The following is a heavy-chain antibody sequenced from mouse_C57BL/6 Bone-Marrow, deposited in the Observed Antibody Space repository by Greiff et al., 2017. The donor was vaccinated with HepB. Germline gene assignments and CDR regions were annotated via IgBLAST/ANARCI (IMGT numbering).Heavy chain of an antibody. CDR1: GYTFTNYW. CDR2: IYPGGGYT. CDR3: ARRGAYYSNFAY. V-gene: IGHV1-63*01. D-gene: IGHD2-5*01. Sequence: QVQLQQSGAELVRPGTSVKMSCQASGYTFTNYWLGWAKQRPGHGLEWIGDIYPGGGYTNYNEKFKGKATLTADKSSSTAYMQFSSLTSEDAAIYYGARRGAYYSNFAYWGQGTLVTVSA. J-gene: IGHJ3*01.